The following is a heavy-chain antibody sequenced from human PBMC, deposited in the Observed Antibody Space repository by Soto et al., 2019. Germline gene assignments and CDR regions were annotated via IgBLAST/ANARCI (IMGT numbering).Heavy chain of an antibody. CDR2: IRRTTSGATT. V-gene: IGHV3-49*03. CDR1: GFSFSFYS. D-gene: IGHD3-10*01. Sequence: GGSLRLSCIASGFSFSFYSMAWFRQSPGKGLEWVGFIRRTTSGATTESASSVQGRFIISRDDSRNIVYLQMSSLKIEDAAVYYCAREQGGITSIRGDVDYWGQGTLVTVSS. J-gene: IGHJ4*02. CDR3: AREQGGITSIRGDVDY.